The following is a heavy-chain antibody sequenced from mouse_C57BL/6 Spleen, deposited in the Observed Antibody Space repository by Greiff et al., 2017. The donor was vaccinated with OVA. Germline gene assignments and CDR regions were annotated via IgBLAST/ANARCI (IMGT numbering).Heavy chain of an antibody. V-gene: IGHV1-69*01. D-gene: IGHD1-1*02. Sequence: VQLQQPGAELVMPGASVKLSCKASGYTFTSYWMHWVKQRPGQGLEWIGEIDPSDSYTNYNQKFKGKSTLTVDKSSSTAYMQLSSLTSEASAVFDGANGGSFAWFAYWGQGTLVTVSA. CDR2: IDPSDSYT. CDR3: ANGGSFAWFAY. J-gene: IGHJ3*01. CDR1: GYTFTSYW.